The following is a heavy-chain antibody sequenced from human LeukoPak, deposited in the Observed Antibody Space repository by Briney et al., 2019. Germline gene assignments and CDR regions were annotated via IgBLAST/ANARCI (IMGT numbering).Heavy chain of an antibody. CDR2: IYYSGST. Sequence: PSETLSLTCTVSGGSISSYYWSWIRQPPGKGLEWIGYIYYSGSTNYNPSLKSRVTMSVDTPKNQFSLKLSSVTAADTAVYYCARDIYYYGSGSYYFDFWGQGTLVTVSS. V-gene: IGHV4-59*12. D-gene: IGHD3-10*01. J-gene: IGHJ4*02. CDR3: ARDIYYYGSGSYYFDF. CDR1: GGSISSYY.